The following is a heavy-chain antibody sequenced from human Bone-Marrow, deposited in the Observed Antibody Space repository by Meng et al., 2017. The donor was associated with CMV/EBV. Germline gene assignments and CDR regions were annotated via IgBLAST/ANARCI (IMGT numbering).Heavy chain of an antibody. CDR3: ARDDIVVVPAAINTPLYYYYYGMDV. CDR2: ISSSSSYI. J-gene: IGHJ6*02. D-gene: IGHD2-2*01. Sequence: GGSLRLSCAASGFTFSSYSMNWVRQAPGKGLEWVSSISSSSSYIYYADSVKGRFTISRDNAKNSLYLQMNSLRAEDTAVYYCARDDIVVVPAAINTPLYYYYYGMDVSGQGTKVT. V-gene: IGHV3-21*01. CDR1: GFTFSSYS.